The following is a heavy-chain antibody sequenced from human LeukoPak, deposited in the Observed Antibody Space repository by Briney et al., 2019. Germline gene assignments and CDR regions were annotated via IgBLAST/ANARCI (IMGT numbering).Heavy chain of an antibody. J-gene: IGHJ4*02. Sequence: GGSLRLSCAASGFTFSDYAMHWVRQAPGKGLGWLAFIRYDGSNKYYADSVKGRFIISRDNSKNTLYLQMNSLRAEDTAVYYCAKDREGLRYFDWLLYYWGQGTLVTVSS. V-gene: IGHV3-30*02. CDR3: AKDREGLRYFDWLLYY. D-gene: IGHD3-9*01. CDR2: IRYDGSNK. CDR1: GFTFSDYA.